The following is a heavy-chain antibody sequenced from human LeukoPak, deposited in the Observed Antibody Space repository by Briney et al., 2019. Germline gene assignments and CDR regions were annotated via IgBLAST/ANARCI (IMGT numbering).Heavy chain of an antibody. CDR3: ASSVAGINRFAFDI. Sequence: GASVKVSCKASGYTFTSYDINWVRQATGQGLEWMGWMNPNSGNTGYAQKFQGRVTITRNTSISTAYMELSSLRSEDTAVYYCASSVAGINRFAFDIRGQGTMVTVSS. CDR2: MNPNSGNT. J-gene: IGHJ3*02. CDR1: GYTFTSYD. V-gene: IGHV1-8*03. D-gene: IGHD6-19*01.